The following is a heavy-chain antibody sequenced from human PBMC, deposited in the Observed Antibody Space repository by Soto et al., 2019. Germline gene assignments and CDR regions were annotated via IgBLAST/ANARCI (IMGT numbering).Heavy chain of an antibody. D-gene: IGHD3-16*02. CDR1: GFTISNHW. J-gene: IGHJ6*04. CDR3: SRGYLSSLDV. CDR2: VSSDGSTS. Sequence: EVQLVESGGGLIQTGGSLRLSCAASGFTISNHWMHWVRQAPGQGLDWLSRVSSDGSTSVYADSVRGRFTISRDNTKNPVYLQMNSLRGEDTAVYYCSRGYLSSLDVWGEGTTVTVSS. V-gene: IGHV3-74*01.